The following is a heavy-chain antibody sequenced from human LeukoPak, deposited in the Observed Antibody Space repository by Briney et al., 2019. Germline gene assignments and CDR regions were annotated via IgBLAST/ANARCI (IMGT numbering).Heavy chain of an antibody. CDR2: INPNSGVT. D-gene: IGHD3-22*01. V-gene: IGHV1-2*02. Sequence: ASVKVSCKASGYTFTGYDMHWVRQAPGQGLEWMGWINPNSGVTNYAQKFQGRVSRTRDTPINTAYMELSGLRSDDTALCYCARDYHDSSGYQYLGLWGQGTLVIVSS. CDR1: GYTFTGYD. CDR3: ARDYHDSSGYQYLGL. J-gene: IGHJ4*02.